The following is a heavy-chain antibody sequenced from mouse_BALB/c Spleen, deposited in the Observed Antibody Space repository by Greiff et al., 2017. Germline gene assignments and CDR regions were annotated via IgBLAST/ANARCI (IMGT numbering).Heavy chain of an antibody. CDR2: ISSGGSYT. CDR3: ARGNGYYAY. V-gene: IGHV5-6*01. CDR1: GFTFSSYG. Sequence: EVHLVESGGDLVKPGGSLKLSCAASGFTFSSYGMSWVRQTPDKRLEWVATISSGGSYTYYPDSVKGRFTISRDNAKNTLYLQMSSLKSEDTAMYYCARGNGYYAYWGQGTTLTVSS. J-gene: IGHJ2*01. D-gene: IGHD2-3*01.